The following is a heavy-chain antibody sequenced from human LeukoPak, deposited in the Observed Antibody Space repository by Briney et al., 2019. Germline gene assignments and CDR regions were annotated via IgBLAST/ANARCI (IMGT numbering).Heavy chain of an antibody. CDR3: ARTYDPGAFDI. CDR2: INPNSGGT. D-gene: IGHD3-16*01. V-gene: IGHV1-2*06. Sequence: ASVKVSCKASGYTFTGYYMHWVRQAPGQELEWMGRINPNSGGTNYAQKFQGRVTMTRDTSISTAYMELSRLRSDDTAVYYCARTYDPGAFDIWGQGTMVTVSS. J-gene: IGHJ3*02. CDR1: GYTFTGYY.